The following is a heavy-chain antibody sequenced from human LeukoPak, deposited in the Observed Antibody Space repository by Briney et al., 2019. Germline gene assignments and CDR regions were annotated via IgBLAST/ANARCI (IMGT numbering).Heavy chain of an antibody. CDR2: INPSGGST. J-gene: IGHJ4*02. D-gene: IGHD4-17*01. CDR3: ARDLEYGATDY. Sequence: GASVTVSCKASGGTFSSYAISWVRQAPGQGLEWMGIINPSGGSTSYAQKFQGRVTMTRDTSTSTVYMELSSLRSEDTAVYYCARDLEYGATDYWGQGTLVTVSS. V-gene: IGHV1-46*01. CDR1: GGTFSSYA.